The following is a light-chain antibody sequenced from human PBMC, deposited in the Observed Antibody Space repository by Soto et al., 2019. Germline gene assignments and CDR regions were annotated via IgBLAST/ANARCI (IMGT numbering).Light chain of an antibody. J-gene: IGKJ5*01. CDR1: QGISTY. V-gene: IGKV1-12*01. Sequence: DIQMTQSRSSVSASIGDRVSITCRASQGISTYLGWYQQKPGKAPKLLIYAASSLQTGVPSRFSGSGSGTDFTLTISSLQPEDFGTYYCQQAISFPITFGQVTRLEIK. CDR2: AAS. CDR3: QQAISFPIT.